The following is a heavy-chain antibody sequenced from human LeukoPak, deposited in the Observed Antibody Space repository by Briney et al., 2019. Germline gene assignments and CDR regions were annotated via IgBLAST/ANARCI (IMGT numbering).Heavy chain of an antibody. Sequence: SGPTLVNPTQNLTLTCTLSGLSLSKSGVGVAWIRQPPGKALEWLAVIYWDDDKRYNPSLKTRLTITKDTSKNQVVLAMTNMDPVDTATYYCAHPCYGSGSYLRYYYFGLDVWGQGTTVTVSS. CDR1: GLSLSKSGVG. D-gene: IGHD3-10*01. J-gene: IGHJ6*02. CDR2: IYWDDDK. V-gene: IGHV2-5*02. CDR3: AHPCYGSGSYLRYYYFGLDV.